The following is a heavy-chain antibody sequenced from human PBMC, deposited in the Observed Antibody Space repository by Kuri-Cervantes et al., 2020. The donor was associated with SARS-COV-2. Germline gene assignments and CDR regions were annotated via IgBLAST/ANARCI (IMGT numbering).Heavy chain of an antibody. J-gene: IGHJ6*02. CDR1: GFTFSSYS. V-gene: IGHV3-21*01. CDR3: ARNRVDTSLASSWAQVRTSNAMDV. D-gene: IGHD5-18*01. CDR2: ISSSSSYI. Sequence: GESLKISCAASGFTFSSYSMNWVRQAPGKGLERVSSISSSSSYIYYADSVKGRFTISRDNAKNSLYLQMNTLRAEDTAVYYCARNRVDTSLASSWAQVRTSNAMDVWGQGTTVTSP.